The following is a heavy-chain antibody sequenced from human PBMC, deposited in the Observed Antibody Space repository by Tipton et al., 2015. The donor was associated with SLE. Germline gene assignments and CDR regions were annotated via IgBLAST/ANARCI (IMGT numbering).Heavy chain of an antibody. CDR2: VNHSGST. D-gene: IGHD1-26*01. CDR1: GGSISSSTYY. V-gene: IGHV4-39*07. J-gene: IGHJ3*02. CDR3: ARPGEYSGSYPGDAFDI. Sequence: TLSLTCIVSGGSISSSTYYWSWIRQPPGKGLEWIGEVNHSGSTNYNPSLKSRVTISVDTSKNQFSLKLSSVTAADTAVYYCARPGEYSGSYPGDAFDIWGQGTMVTVSS.